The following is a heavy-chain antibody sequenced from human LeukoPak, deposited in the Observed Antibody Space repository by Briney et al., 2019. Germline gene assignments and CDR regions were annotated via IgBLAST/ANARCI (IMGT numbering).Heavy chain of an antibody. CDR1: GFTFSSYA. CDR2: ISYDGSNK. D-gene: IGHD5/OR15-5a*01. J-gene: IGHJ4*02. Sequence: GALRLSCAASGFTFSSYAMHWVRQAPGKGLEWVAVISYDGSNKYYADSVKGRFTISRDNSKNTLYLQMNSLRAEDTAVYYCARQKYLRGPDVEYFDYWGQGTLVTVSS. CDR3: ARQKYLRGPDVEYFDY. V-gene: IGHV3-30*04.